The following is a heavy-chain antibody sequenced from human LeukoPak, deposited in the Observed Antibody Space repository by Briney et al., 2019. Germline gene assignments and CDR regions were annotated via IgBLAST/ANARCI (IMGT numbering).Heavy chain of an antibody. Sequence: PSETLSLTCTVSGGTISSNYWIWIRQPPGKGLEWIGNISYSGSNNYNPSLKSRVTISVDTSKNQFSLKLSSVTAADTAVYYCATGYSYFDYWGEGTLITVSS. CDR3: ATGYSYFDY. CDR2: ISYSGSN. CDR1: GGTISSNY. V-gene: IGHV4-59*01. D-gene: IGHD5-24*01. J-gene: IGHJ4*02.